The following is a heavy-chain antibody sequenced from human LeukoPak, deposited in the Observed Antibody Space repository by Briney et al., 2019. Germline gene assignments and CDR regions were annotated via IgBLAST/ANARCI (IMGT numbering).Heavy chain of an antibody. V-gene: IGHV3-23*01. CDR3: AKWPEYSSGGGGFDY. CDR1: GFTFSSYA. J-gene: IGHJ4*02. Sequence: PGGSLRLSCAASGFTFSSYAMSWVRQAPGKGLEWVSAISGSGGSTYYADSVKGRFTISRDNSKSTLYLQMNSLRAEDTAVYYCAKWPEYSSGGGGFDYWGQGTLVTVSS. CDR2: ISGSGGST. D-gene: IGHD6-19*01.